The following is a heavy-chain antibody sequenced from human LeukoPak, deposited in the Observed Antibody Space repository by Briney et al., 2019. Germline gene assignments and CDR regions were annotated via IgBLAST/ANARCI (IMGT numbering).Heavy chain of an antibody. D-gene: IGHD1-26*01. J-gene: IGHJ3*02. CDR3: ATWDISGAYRAFHI. Sequence: SVKVSCKASEGTFSSYAISWVRQAPGQGLEWMGGIIPIFGTANYAQKFQGRVTITADESTSTAYMELSSLRSEDTAVYYCATWDISGAYRAFHIWGQGTVVTVSS. V-gene: IGHV1-69*13. CDR1: EGTFSSYA. CDR2: IIPIFGTA.